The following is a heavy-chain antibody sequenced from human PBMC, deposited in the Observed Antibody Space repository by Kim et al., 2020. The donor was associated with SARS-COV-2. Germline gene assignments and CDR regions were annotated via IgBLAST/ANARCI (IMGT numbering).Heavy chain of an antibody. D-gene: IGHD2-15*01. J-gene: IGHJ6*03. CDR2: IIPIFGTA. CDR3: AREPLCSGGSCYPTHYYYYMDV. CDR1: GGTFSSYA. V-gene: IGHV1-69*13. Sequence: SVKVSCKASGGTFSSYAISWVRQAPGQGLEWIGGIIPIFGTANYAQKFQGRVTITADESTSTAYMELSSLRSEDTAVYYCAREPLCSGGSCYPTHYYYYMDVWGKGTTVTVSS.